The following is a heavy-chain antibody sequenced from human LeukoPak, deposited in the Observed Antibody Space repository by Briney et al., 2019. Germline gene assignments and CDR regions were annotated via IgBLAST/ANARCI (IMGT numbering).Heavy chain of an antibody. J-gene: IGHJ4*02. V-gene: IGHV1-69*06. Sequence: GAAVKVSCKASGGTFSSYAISWVRQAAGQRLEWRGRIIPIFGTANYAQKVQGRVTITADKSTSTAYMELSSLRSEDTAVYYCAREPGIAVAAFDYWGQGTLVTVSS. D-gene: IGHD6-19*01. CDR1: GGTFSSYA. CDR3: AREPGIAVAAFDY. CDR2: IIPIFGTA.